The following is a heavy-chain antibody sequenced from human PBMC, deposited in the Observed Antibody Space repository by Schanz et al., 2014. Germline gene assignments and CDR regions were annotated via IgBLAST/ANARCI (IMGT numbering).Heavy chain of an antibody. CDR1: GFTFSNYS. CDR2: ISSTSSYI. J-gene: IGHJ4*02. CDR3: ARDRVGASSYFDY. V-gene: IGHV3-21*01. D-gene: IGHD1-26*01. Sequence: EVQLVESGGGLVKPGGSLRLSCAASGFTFSNYSMNWVRQAPGKGLEWVSSISSTSSYIFYADSVKGRFTISRDNAKNSLYLQMNSLRAEDTAVYYCARDRVGASSYFDYWGQGTLVTVSS.